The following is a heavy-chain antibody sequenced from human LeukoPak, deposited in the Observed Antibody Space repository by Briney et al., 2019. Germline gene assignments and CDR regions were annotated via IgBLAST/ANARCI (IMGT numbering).Heavy chain of an antibody. D-gene: IGHD3-9*01. CDR1: GYTFTSYG. Sequence: ASVRVSCKASGYTFTSYGISWVRQAPGQGLEWMGWISAYNDNTNYAQKLQGRVTMTTDTSTSTAYMELRSLRSDDTAVYYCARVHYDILTGYSYFDYWGQGTLVTVSS. J-gene: IGHJ4*02. CDR2: ISAYNDNT. CDR3: ARVHYDILTGYSYFDY. V-gene: IGHV1-18*01.